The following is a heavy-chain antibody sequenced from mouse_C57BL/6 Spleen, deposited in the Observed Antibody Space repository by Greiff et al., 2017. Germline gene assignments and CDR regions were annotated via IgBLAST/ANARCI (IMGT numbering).Heavy chain of an antibody. D-gene: IGHD2-4*01. V-gene: IGHV1-55*01. CDR3: AFYYDYDGGVAMDY. CDR1: GYTFTSYW. J-gene: IGHJ4*01. CDR2: IYPGSGST. Sequence: QVQLQQPGAELVKPGASVKMSCKASGYTFTSYWITWVKQRPGQGLEWIGDIYPGSGSTNYNEKFKSKATLTVDTSSSTAYMQLSSLTSEDSAVYYCAFYYDYDGGVAMDYWGQGTSVTVSS.